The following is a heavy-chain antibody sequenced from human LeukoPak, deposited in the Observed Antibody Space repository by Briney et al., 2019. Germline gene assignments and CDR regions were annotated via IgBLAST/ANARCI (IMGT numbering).Heavy chain of an antibody. J-gene: IGHJ4*02. CDR3: ARVDYYGSGNYFDY. CDR1: GGSISSGVYC. CDR2: IYYSGST. Sequence: SQTLSLTCTVSGGSISSGVYCSGWIRQQPGKGLGWIGYIYYSGSTYYNPSLEGRVTISVDTSKNQFSLKLSSVTAADTAVYYCARVDYYGSGNYFDYWGQGTLVAVSS. D-gene: IGHD3-10*01. V-gene: IGHV4-31*03.